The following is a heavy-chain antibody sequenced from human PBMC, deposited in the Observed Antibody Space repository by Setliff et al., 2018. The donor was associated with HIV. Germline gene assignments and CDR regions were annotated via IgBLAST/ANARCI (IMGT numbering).Heavy chain of an antibody. CDR1: GYTFNNYG. CDR3: ARGKTWLRFLDY. CDR2: INTHSGYT. D-gene: IGHD5-12*01. J-gene: IGHJ4*02. V-gene: IGHV1-18*01. Sequence: GASVKVSCKASGYTFNNYGISWVRPAPGQGLEWMGWINTHSGYTNYAQNVQGRVTVTMDTSTSTAYMELRSLKSDDTAVYYCARGKTWLRFLDYWGQGTLVTVSS.